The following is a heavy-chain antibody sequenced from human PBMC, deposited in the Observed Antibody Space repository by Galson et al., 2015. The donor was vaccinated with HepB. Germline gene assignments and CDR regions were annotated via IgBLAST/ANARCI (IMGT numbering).Heavy chain of an antibody. J-gene: IGHJ5*02. V-gene: IGHV1-3*01. Sequence: SVKVSCKASGYTFTSYAMHWVRQAPGQRLEWMGWINAGNGNTKYSQKFQGRVTITRDTSASTAYMELSSLRSEDTAVYYCARDRNPNDIVVVPAAIRRPPGWFDPWGQGTLVTVSS. CDR1: GYTFTSYA. CDR3: ARDRNPNDIVVVPAAIRRPPGWFDP. D-gene: IGHD2-2*02. CDR2: INAGNGNT.